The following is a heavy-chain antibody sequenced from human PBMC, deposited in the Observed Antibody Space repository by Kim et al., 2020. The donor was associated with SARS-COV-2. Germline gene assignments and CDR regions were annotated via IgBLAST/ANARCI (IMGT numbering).Heavy chain of an antibody. CDR3: NTDPGDSSGFGAGY. J-gene: IGHJ4*01. CDR2: VKPRVDGGTA. CDR1: GFSFNNDW. D-gene: IGHD3-22*01. Sequence: GGSLRLSCADPGFSFNNDWMSWVRQAPGKGLEWVGRVKPRVDGGTADYVAAVEGRFTISRDDSKNTLYLQRNSLKIEDTAMYDSNTDPGDSSGFGAGYWG. V-gene: IGHV3-15*01.